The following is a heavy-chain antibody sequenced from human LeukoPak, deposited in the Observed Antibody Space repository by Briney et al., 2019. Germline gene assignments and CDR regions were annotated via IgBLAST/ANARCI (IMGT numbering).Heavy chain of an antibody. D-gene: IGHD6-6*01. CDR1: GFTFSGFW. V-gene: IGHV3-7*03. CDR3: ARSSYSNSSSV. Sequence: GGSLRLSCAVSGFTFSGFWMSWSRQAPGKGLEWVASINSDGSEGYYADVVKGRFTISRDNAKNSLYLQINSLRAEDTAVYYCARSSYSNSSSVWGQGTMVTVSS. CDR2: INSDGSEG. J-gene: IGHJ3*01.